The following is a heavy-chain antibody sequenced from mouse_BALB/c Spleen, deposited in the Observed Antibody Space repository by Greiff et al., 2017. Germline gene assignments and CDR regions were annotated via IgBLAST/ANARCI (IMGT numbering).Heavy chain of an antibody. CDR2: INPYNDGT. CDR3: VLIYYGYAFAD. Sequence: VQLKESGPELVKPGASVKMSCKASGYTFTSYVMHWVKQKPGQGLEWIGYINPYNDGTKYNEKFKGKATLTVDKSSSTAYMELRSLTSEDTAVYYCVLIYYGYAFADGGQGTLVTVSA. V-gene: IGHV1-14*01. D-gene: IGHD2-2*01. CDR1: GYTFTSYV. J-gene: IGHJ3*01.